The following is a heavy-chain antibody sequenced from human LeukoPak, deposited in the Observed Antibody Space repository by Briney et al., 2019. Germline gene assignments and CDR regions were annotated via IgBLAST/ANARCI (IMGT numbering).Heavy chain of an antibody. CDR2: ISTSSRYI. D-gene: IGHD2-2*01. CDR3: ARADCSSSTCYLRRSWFDP. J-gene: IGHJ5*02. Sequence: GGSLRLSCAASGFTLSNYDMNWVRQAPGKGLEWVSSISTSSRYIYYKDSVRGRFTISRDDAKNSLHLEMNSLRAEDTAVYYCARADCSSSTCYLRRSWFDPWGQGTLVTVSS. CDR1: GFTLSNYD. V-gene: IGHV3-21*01.